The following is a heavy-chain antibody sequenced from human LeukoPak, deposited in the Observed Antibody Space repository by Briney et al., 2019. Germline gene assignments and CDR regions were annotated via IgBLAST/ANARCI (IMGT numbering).Heavy chain of an antibody. D-gene: IGHD3-10*02. CDR2: IRYGGSNK. J-gene: IGHJ4*02. V-gene: IGHV3-30*02. CDR3: AKDLLRLCLSNIDY. CDR1: GFTFSSYG. Sequence: GGSLRLSCAASGFTFSSYGMHWVRQAPGKGLEWVAFIRYGGSNKYYADPVKGRFTISRDNSKNTLYLQMNSLRAEDTAVYYCAKDLLRLCLSNIDYWGQGNLVTVSS.